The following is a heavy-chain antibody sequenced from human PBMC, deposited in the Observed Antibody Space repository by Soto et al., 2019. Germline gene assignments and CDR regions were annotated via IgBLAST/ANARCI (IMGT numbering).Heavy chain of an antibody. CDR3: ARDNRGTFDY. CDR2: MNQDGSEK. CDR1: GFTFSNSW. D-gene: IGHD7-27*01. V-gene: IGHV3-7*03. J-gene: IGHJ4*02. Sequence: GGSLRLSCAASGFTFSNSWMTWVRQAPGKGLEWVANMNQDGSEKYYEDSVKGRFTISRDNAKNSLSLQMNSLRAEDTAVYCCARDNRGTFDYWGQGALVTVSS.